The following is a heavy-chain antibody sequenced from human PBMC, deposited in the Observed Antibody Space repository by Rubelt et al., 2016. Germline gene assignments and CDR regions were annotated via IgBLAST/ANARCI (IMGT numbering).Heavy chain of an antibody. J-gene: IGHJ6*02. CDR3: ARERIAAQLRDYYYYGMDV. D-gene: IGHD6-6*01. V-gene: IGHV3-53*01. Sequence: EVQLVESGGGLIQPGGSLRLSCAASGFTVSSNYMSWVRQAPGKGLEWVSVIYSGGSTYYADSVKGRFTISRDNSKNTLYLQMNSLRAEDTAVYYCARERIAAQLRDYYYYGMDVWGQGTTVTVSS. CDR1: GFTVSSNY. CDR2: IYSGGST.